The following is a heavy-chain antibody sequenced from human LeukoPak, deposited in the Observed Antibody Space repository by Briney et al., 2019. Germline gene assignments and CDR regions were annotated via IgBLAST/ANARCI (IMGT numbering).Heavy chain of an antibody. D-gene: IGHD3-3*01. V-gene: IGHV4-4*07. CDR1: GGSISSYY. CDR3: ASSYYDFWSGYDAFDI. Sequence: PSETLSLTCTVSGGSISSYYWSWIRQPAGKGLEWIGRIYTSGSTNYNPSLKSRVTMSVDTSKNQFSLKLSSVTAADTAVYYCASSYYDFWSGYDAFDIWGQGTMVTVSS. CDR2: IYTSGST. J-gene: IGHJ3*02.